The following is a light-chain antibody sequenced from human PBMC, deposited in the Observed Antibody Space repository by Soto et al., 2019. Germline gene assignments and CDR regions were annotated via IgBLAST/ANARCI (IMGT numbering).Light chain of an antibody. CDR1: QSLLHNNGYNY. Sequence: DIVMMQSPVSLPVTPGEHASLSCRSNQSLLHNNGYNYLDWYMQKPGQSPQLLIYLGSNRASGVPDRFSGSGSGTDFTLKIRRVEADDVGVYYCMQPLQSWTFGQGTKVDIK. CDR3: MQPLQSWT. CDR2: LGS. J-gene: IGKJ1*01. V-gene: IGKV2-28*01.